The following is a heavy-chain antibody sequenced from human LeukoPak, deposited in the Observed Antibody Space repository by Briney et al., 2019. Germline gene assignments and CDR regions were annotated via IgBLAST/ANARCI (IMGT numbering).Heavy chain of an antibody. CDR3: AKDREQWLVELDY. J-gene: IGHJ4*02. CDR2: IWYDGSEK. D-gene: IGHD6-19*01. Sequence: GGSLRLSCAASGFNFSSHGIHWVGQTPGKGLEWVAIIWYDGSEKYYGDSVKGRFSISRDNARNTVHLQMNSLRDDDTAIYYCAKDREQWLVELDYWGQGTQVIVSS. V-gene: IGHV3-33*06. CDR1: GFNFSSHG.